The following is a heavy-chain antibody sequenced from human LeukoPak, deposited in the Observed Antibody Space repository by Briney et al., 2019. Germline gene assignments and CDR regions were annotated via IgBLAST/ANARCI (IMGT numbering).Heavy chain of an antibody. CDR2: IKSKTDGGTT. J-gene: IGHJ6*02. CDR1: GFTFSNAW. Sequence: PGGSPRLSCAASGFTFSNAWMSRVRQAPGKGLEWVGRIKSKTDGGTTDYAAPVKGRFTISRDDSKNTLYLQMNSLKTEDTAVYYCTTDSDILTGYHYGMDVWGQGTTVTVSS. V-gene: IGHV3-15*01. D-gene: IGHD3-9*01. CDR3: TTDSDILTGYHYGMDV.